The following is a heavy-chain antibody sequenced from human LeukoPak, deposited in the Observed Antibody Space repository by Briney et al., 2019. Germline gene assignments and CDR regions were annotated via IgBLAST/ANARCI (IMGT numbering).Heavy chain of an antibody. D-gene: IGHD6-19*01. J-gene: IGHJ2*01. CDR3: ARGSSGWPWYFDL. V-gene: IGHV4-39*01. CDR2: IYYRGSK. Sequence: PSETLSLTCTVSGGCISSTSYYWGWIRQPPGKRLEWIGSIYYRGSKYYNPSLKSRLTISVDTYKNQFSLSLSSVTAADTAVYYCARGSSGWPWYFDLWGRGTLVTASS. CDR1: GGCISSTSYY.